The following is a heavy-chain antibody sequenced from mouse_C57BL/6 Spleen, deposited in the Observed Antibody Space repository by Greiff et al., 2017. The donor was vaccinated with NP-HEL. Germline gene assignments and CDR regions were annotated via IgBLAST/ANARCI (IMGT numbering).Heavy chain of an antibody. CDR1: GYTFTSYW. CDR2: IDPSDSYT. Sequence: QVQLQQPGAELVMPGASVKLSCKASGYTFTSYWMHWVKQRPGQGLEWIGEIDPSDSYTNYNQKFKGKSTLTVDKSSSTAYMQLSSLTSEDSAVYYCASFHYYGSHYWGQGTTLTVSS. CDR3: ASFHYYGSHY. V-gene: IGHV1-69*01. D-gene: IGHD1-1*01. J-gene: IGHJ2*01.